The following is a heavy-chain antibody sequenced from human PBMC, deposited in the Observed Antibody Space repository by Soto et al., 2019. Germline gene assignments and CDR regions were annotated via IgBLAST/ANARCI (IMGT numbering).Heavy chain of an antibody. CDR3: AREETIDYYGMDV. Sequence: GFLRLSCAASGFTFSSYAMSWVRQAPGKGLEWVSAISGSGGSTYYADSVKGRFTISRDNSKNTLYLQMNSLRAEDTAVYYCAREETIDYYGMDVWGQGTTVTVSS. J-gene: IGHJ6*02. CDR1: GFTFSSYA. D-gene: IGHD1-26*01. V-gene: IGHV3-23*01. CDR2: ISGSGGST.